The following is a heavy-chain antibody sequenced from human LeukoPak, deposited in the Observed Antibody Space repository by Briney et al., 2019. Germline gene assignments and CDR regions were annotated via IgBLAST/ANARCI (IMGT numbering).Heavy chain of an antibody. CDR1: GDSVSSNSAA. Sequence: SQTLSLTCAISGDSVSSNSAAWNWIRQSPSRGLEWLGRIYYRSKWYNDYAVSEKSRITINRDTSKNQYPLQLNYVTPEYMAVYYCARDPGYGDYVADWFDPWGQGTLVSVSS. V-gene: IGHV6-1*01. J-gene: IGHJ5*02. D-gene: IGHD4-17*01. CDR2: IYYRSKWYN. CDR3: ARDPGYGDYVADWFDP.